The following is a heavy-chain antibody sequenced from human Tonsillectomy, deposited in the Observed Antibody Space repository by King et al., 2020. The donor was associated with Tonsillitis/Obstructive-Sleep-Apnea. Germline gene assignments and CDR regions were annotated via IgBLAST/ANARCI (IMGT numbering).Heavy chain of an antibody. D-gene: IGHD2-2*01. CDR2: IRSKSYGGTT. CDR3: TRSMGGSCSSSSCIYYNYMDV. CDR1: GFTFGDYA. Sequence: VQLVESGGGLVQPGRSLRLSCTASGFTFGDYAMSWVRQAPGKGLEWVGFIRSKSYGGTTEYAASVKGRFTISRHDSKSIAYLQMNSLKTEDTAVYYCTRSMGGSCSSSSCIYYNYMDVWGKGTTVTVSS. V-gene: IGHV3-49*04. J-gene: IGHJ6*03.